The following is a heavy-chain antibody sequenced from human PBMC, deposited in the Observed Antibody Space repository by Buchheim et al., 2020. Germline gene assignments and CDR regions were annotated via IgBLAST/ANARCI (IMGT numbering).Heavy chain of an antibody. J-gene: IGHJ4*02. CDR1: GFNFGTLW. CDR2: INQNGGEK. D-gene: IGHD3-10*01. V-gene: IGHV3-7*01. CDR3: ARAGSVGSVDF. Sequence: EVQLVESGGGLGRPGGSLRLSCVASGFNFGTLWMSWVRQVPGKGLEWVANINQNGGEKYYVDSVEGRFTISRDHAKNSLYLQMSSLRVEDTAVYYCARAGSVGSVDFWGQGTL.